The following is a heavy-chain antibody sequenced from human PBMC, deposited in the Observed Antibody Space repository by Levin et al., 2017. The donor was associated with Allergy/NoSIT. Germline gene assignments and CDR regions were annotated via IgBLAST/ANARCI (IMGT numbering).Heavy chain of an antibody. V-gene: IGHV3-48*04. J-gene: IGHJ6*02. CDR1: GFSFSKSG. Sequence: QAGGSLRLSCAASGFSFSKSGMNWVRQAPGQGLEWVSYIRPTSEIIHYADSVKGRFIISRDNAKNSLYLQMNSLRVEATATYACVRDLSTIRGSMDVWGQGTTVTVSS. D-gene: IGHD3-16*02. CDR3: VRDLSTIRGSMDV. CDR2: IRPTSEII.